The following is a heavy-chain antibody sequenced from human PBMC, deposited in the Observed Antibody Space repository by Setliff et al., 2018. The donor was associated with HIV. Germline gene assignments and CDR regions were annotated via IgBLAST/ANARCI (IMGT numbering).Heavy chain of an antibody. Sequence: LSLPCTVSGGSISSRNYYWAWIRQPPGKGLEWIGTIYYSGTTHYNPSLNSRVIISVDTSKNQFSLRLNSVTAADTAVYYCARHSLGNIGDYIRIGAIDIWGQGTMVTVSS. CDR3: ARHSLGNIGDYIRIGAIDI. V-gene: IGHV4-39*01. J-gene: IGHJ3*02. D-gene: IGHD4-17*01. CDR2: IYYSGTT. CDR1: GGSISSRNYY.